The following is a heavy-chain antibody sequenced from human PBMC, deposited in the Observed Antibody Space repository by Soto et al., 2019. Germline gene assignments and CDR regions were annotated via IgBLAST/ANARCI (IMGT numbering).Heavy chain of an antibody. D-gene: IGHD3-22*01. J-gene: IGHJ4*02. CDR2: ISSSSSYI. Sequence: RVACGAAGLNCSSWCMNWVSKAPGKGLEWVSSISSSSSYIYYADSVKGRFTISRDNAKNSLYLQMNSLRAEDTAVYYCARTLYYYDSSGYRWGQGTLVTVSS. CDR1: GLNCSSWC. V-gene: IGHV3-21*01. CDR3: ARTLYYYDSSGYR.